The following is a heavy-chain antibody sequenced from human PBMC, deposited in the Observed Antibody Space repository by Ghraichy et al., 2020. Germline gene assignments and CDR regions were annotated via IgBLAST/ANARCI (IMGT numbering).Heavy chain of an antibody. CDR2: INHSGST. V-gene: IGHV4-34*01. D-gene: IGHD6-13*01. Sequence: ESLNISCAVYGGSFSGYYWSWIRQPPGKGLEWIGEINHSGSTNYNPSLKSRVTISVDTSKNQFSLKLNSVTAADTAVYYCAGQLQGSWYNWFYPWCQGTLVTVSS. CDR1: GGSFSGYY. J-gene: IGHJ5*02. CDR3: AGQLQGSWYNWFYP.